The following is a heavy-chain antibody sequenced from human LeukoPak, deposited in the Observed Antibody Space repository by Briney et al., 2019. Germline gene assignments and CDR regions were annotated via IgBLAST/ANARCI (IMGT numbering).Heavy chain of an antibody. CDR1: GYTFTSYA. CDR2: INTNTGNP. CDR3: ARASDYYDSSGYYTIFDY. Sequence: ASVKVSCKASGYTFTSYAMHWVRQAPGQGLEWMGWINTNTGNPTYAQGFTGRFVFSLDTSVSTAYLQISSLKAEDTAVYYCARASDYYDSSGYYTIFDYWGQGTLVTVSS. J-gene: IGHJ4*02. V-gene: IGHV7-4-1*02. D-gene: IGHD3-22*01.